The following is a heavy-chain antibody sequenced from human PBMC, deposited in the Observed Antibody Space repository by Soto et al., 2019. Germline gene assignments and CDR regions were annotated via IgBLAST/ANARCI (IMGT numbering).Heavy chain of an antibody. CDR3: VRDRDYAFDY. J-gene: IGHJ4*02. Sequence: PGGSLRLSCTASGFTFSSYSMNWVRQSPGKGLQWISNIRPSGGTSYADSVEGRFTISRDNAENSLHLQMNSLRDEDTAVYYCVRDRDYAFDYWGQGGLVTVSS. D-gene: IGHD4-17*01. CDR1: GFTFSSYS. V-gene: IGHV3-48*02. CDR2: IRPSGGT.